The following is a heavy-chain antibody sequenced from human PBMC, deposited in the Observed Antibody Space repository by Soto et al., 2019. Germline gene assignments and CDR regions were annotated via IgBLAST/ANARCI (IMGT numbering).Heavy chain of an antibody. V-gene: IGHV1-18*01. CDR2: IIAYNGNT. CDR1: GGRFSSYA. Sequence: ASVKLSCTASGGRFSSYAISWVRQAPGQGLEWMGWIIAYNGNTNYAQKLQGRVTMTTDTSTSTAYMELRSLRSDDTAVYYCARSVVVITLDYWGQGTLVTVSS. D-gene: IGHD3-22*01. J-gene: IGHJ4*02. CDR3: ARSVVVITLDY.